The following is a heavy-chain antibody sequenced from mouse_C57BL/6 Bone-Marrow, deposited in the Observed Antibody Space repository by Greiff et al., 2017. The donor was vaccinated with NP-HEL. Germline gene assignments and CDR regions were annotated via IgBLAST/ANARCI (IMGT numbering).Heavy chain of an antibody. J-gene: IGHJ4*01. Sequence: VQLQQPVAELVKPGASVKLSCKASGYTFTSYWMHWVKQRPGQGLEWIGMIHPNSGSTNYNEKFKSKATLTVDKSSSTAYMQLSSLTSEDSAVYYCASDGYFSMDYWGQGTSVTVSS. CDR1: GYTFTSYW. CDR2: IHPNSGST. V-gene: IGHV1-64*01. D-gene: IGHD2-3*01. CDR3: ASDGYFSMDY.